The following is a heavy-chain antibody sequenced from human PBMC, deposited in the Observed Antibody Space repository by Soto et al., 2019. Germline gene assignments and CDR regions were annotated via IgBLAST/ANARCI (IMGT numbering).Heavy chain of an antibody. V-gene: IGHV4-59*02. CDR3: ARGPVLPDWFDP. Sequence: SXTRSLSFFASRGSVTSHYWRSIRQFPGQGLEWIAYTSYTGNTNYNPSPQSRVTISLDTSKNQLSLKLSSVTAADTAVYYCARGPVLPDWFDPWGQGTLVTVSS. CDR1: RGSVTSHY. D-gene: IGHD3-10*01. J-gene: IGHJ5*02. CDR2: TSYTGNT.